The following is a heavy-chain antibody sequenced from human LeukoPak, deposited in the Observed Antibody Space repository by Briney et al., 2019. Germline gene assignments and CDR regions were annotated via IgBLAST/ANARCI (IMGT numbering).Heavy chain of an antibody. CDR2: VYFTGST. J-gene: IGHJ4*02. CDR1: GGSVSNYY. CDR3: ARHFAYSSSSYFDY. V-gene: IGHV4-59*08. Sequence: PSETLSLTCSVSGGSVSNYYWSWIRQPPGKGLEWIGYVYFTGSTNYNPSLKSRVTMFEDKSKNQFSLRLYSVTVADTAVYYCARHFAYSSSSYFDYWGQGSLVTVSS. D-gene: IGHD6-6*01.